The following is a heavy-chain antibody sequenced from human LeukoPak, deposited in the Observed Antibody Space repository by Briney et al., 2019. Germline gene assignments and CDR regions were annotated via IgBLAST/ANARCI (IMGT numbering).Heavy chain of an antibody. J-gene: IGHJ4*02. CDR1: GYTFTSYA. V-gene: IGHV1-3*01. CDR2: INAGNGNT. CDR3: ARYEYLEQEYSRSSGGY. Sequence: ASVKVSCKASGYTFTSYAMHWVRQAPGQRLEWMGWINAGNGNTKYSQKFQGRVTITRDTSASTAYMELSSLRSEDTAVYYCARYEYLEQEYSRSSGGYWGQGTLVTVSS. D-gene: IGHD6-6*01.